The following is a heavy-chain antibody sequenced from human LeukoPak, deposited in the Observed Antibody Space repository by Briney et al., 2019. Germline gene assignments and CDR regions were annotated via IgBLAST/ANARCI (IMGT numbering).Heavy chain of an antibody. CDR1: TFTLSTSA. D-gene: IGHD6-19*01. CDR3: AREARLGFDP. V-gene: IGHV3-23*01. CDR2: ISVSGSKT. Sequence: GGSLRLSCAASTFTLSTSAMSWVRQAPGKGLEWVSAISVSGSKTYFADSVKGRFAISRDNAKNSLYLQMNSLRAEDTAVYYCAREARLGFDPWGQGTLVTVSS. J-gene: IGHJ5*02.